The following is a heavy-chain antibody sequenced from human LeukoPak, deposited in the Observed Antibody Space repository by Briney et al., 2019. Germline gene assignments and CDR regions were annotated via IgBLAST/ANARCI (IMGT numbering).Heavy chain of an antibody. CDR2: IRYDGSNK. Sequence: PGGSLRLSCAASGFTFSSYGMHWVRQAPGKGLEWVAFIRYDGSNKYYADSVKGRFTISRDNSKNTLYLQMNSLRAEGTAVYYCAKDPTYYYDSSGLAYWGQGTLVTVSS. D-gene: IGHD3-22*01. J-gene: IGHJ4*02. CDR3: AKDPTYYYDSSGLAY. V-gene: IGHV3-30*02. CDR1: GFTFSSYG.